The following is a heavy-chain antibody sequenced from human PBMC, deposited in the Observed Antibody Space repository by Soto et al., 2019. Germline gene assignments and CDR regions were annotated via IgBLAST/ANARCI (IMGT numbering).Heavy chain of an antibody. J-gene: IGHJ5*02. V-gene: IGHV1-46*03. D-gene: IGHD3-10*01. CDR3: ARGEGLTVFLGGWFDT. CDR1: GYKFINYY. CDR2: VNPNGGST. Sequence: QVQLVQSGPEVEKPGASVKVSCQASGYKFINYYMHWVRQAPGQGLEWVGMVNPNGGSTSYPQKLQGRVTMTRDTSTSTVFMELSGLTFEDTAVYFCARGEGLTVFLGGWFDTWVQGSLVIVSS.